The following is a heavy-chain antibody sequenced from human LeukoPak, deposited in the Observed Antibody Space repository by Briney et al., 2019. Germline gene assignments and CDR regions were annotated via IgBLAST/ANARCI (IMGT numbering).Heavy chain of an antibody. Sequence: ASVKVSCKASGYTFTSYAMNWVRQAPGQGLEWMGWINTNTGNPTYAQGFTGRFVFSLDTSVSTAYLQIGSLKAEDTAVYYCARALFGMVATSSVYWGQGTLVTVSS. J-gene: IGHJ4*02. D-gene: IGHD5-12*01. CDR3: ARALFGMVATSSVY. CDR2: INTNTGNP. V-gene: IGHV7-4-1*01. CDR1: GYTFTSYA.